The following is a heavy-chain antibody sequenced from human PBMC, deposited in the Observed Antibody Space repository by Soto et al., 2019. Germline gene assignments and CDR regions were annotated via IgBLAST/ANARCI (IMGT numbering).Heavy chain of an antibody. J-gene: IGHJ4*02. V-gene: IGHV4-61*08. Sequence: PWETLSLTCTVSGGSVSSRGFYWTWIRQPPGKGLEWIGYMACDGRTNYNPSLNSRVTISQDTSKNQFSLKLGSVTAADTAIYYCASLPDIGGWSFDFWGQGILVTVSS. CDR2: MACDGRT. D-gene: IGHD6-19*01. CDR3: ASLPDIGGWSFDF. CDR1: GGSVSSRGFY.